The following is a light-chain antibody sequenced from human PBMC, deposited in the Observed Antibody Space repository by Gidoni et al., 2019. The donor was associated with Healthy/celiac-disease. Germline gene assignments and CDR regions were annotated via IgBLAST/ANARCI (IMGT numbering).Light chain of an antibody. J-gene: IGKJ4*01. V-gene: IGKV1-39*01. Sequence: IHMTQSPSSLSASVGDRVTITCRASQSISSYLNWYQQKPGKAPKLLIYAASSLQSGVPSRFSGSGSGTDFTLTISSLKPEDFATYYCQQSYSTLLTFGGGTKVEIK. CDR3: QQSYSTLLT. CDR2: AAS. CDR1: QSISSY.